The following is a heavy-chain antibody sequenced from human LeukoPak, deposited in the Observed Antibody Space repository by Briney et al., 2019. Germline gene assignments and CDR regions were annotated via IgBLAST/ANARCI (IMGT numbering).Heavy chain of an antibody. CDR3: AKGDSSGYYSTQD. CDR1: GVTFSSHA. J-gene: IGHJ1*01. CDR2: ISGSGGTT. D-gene: IGHD3-22*01. V-gene: IGHV3-23*01. Sequence: GGSLRLSCAVSGVTFSSHAMTWVRQAPGKGLEWVSSISGSGGTTYYADSVKDRFTISRDNSKNTLHPQMNSLRAEDTAVYYCAKGDSSGYYSTQDWGQGTLVTVSS.